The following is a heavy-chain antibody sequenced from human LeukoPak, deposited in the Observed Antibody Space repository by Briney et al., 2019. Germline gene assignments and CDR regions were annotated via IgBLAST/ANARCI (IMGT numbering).Heavy chain of an antibody. V-gene: IGHV5-51*01. CDR3: ARRSDNWFDP. CDR2: IYPGNSDT. J-gene: IGHJ5*02. D-gene: IGHD3-10*01. CDR1: GYSFTTYW. Sequence: GESLKISCKASGYSFTTYWISWVRQMPGKGLEWMGIIYPGNSDTTYSPSFQGQVTISADKSISTAYLQWRSLKASDTAMYYCARRSDNWFDPWGQGTLVTVSS.